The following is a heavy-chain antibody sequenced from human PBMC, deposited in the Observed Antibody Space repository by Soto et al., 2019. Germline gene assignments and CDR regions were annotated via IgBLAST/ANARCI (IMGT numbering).Heavy chain of an antibody. V-gene: IGHV5-51*01. CDR1: GYTFTNYW. J-gene: IGHJ6*02. CDR3: AASIFYYGMDV. Sequence: PRGSLKISCKGSGYTFTNYWIGWVRQMPGKGPEWMGIIYPGDSDTKYNPSFQGQVTISADKSITTTYLQWSSLKASDTAIYYCAASIFYYGMDVWGQGTTVTVSS. CDR2: IYPGDSDT.